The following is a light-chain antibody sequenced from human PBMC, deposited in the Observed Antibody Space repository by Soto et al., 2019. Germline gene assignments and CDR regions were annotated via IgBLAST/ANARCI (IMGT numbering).Light chain of an antibody. V-gene: IGKV1-39*01. CDR1: QTINNY. J-gene: IGKJ4*01. CDR2: GAS. CDR3: QQSYDSPPT. Sequence: DIQMTQSPSTLSASVGDRVTITCRASQTINNYLNWYQQKPGKAPKCLIYGASSLQSGVSSGFSSRRSGTEYTLPISSRQPEYFATYYCQQSYDSPPTFGGGTKVEIK.